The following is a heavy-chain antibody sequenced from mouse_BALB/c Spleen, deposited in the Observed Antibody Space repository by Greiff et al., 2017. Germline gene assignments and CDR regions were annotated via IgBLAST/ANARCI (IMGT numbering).Heavy chain of an antibody. D-gene: IGHD2-10*02. Sequence: VQLKESGPGLVAPSQSLSITCTVSGFSLTGYGVNWVRQPPGKGLEWLGMIWGDGSTDYNSALKSRLSISKDNSKSQVFLKMNSLQTDDTARYYCARSYGNYRPWFAYWGQGTLVTVSA. CDR3: ARSYGNYRPWFAY. J-gene: IGHJ3*01. CDR2: IWGDGST. CDR1: GFSLTGYG. V-gene: IGHV2-6-7*01.